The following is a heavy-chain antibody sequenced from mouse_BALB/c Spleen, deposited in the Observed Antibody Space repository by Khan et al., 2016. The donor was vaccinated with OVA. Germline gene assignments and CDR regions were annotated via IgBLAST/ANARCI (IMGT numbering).Heavy chain of an antibody. CDR1: GYTFTGYW. Sequence: QVQLKQSGAELAKPGASVKMSCKASGYTFTGYWMHWVKQRPGQGLEWIGYINPTSGYTDYNEKFKDKATLSADKSSSTAYMQLSSLTSEDSAVYYCARDRIDYWGQGTTLTVSS. CDR2: INPTSGYT. J-gene: IGHJ2*01. CDR3: ARDRIDY. V-gene: IGHV1-7*01.